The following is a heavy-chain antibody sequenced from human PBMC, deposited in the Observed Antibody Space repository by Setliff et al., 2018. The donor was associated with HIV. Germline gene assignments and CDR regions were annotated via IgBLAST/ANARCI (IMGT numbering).Heavy chain of an antibody. CDR3: AMGGSNTWYTS. CDR1: GFTFSSYW. CDR2: LNTDGSSI. V-gene: IGHV3-74*01. J-gene: IGHJ5*02. Sequence: GGSLRLSCVASGFTFSSYWMHWVRQAPGRGLMWISRLNTDGSSIDYADSVKGRFTFSRDNAKNTLYLQMNGLRADDTAVYYCAMGGSNTWYTSWGQGALVTVSS. D-gene: IGHD6-13*01.